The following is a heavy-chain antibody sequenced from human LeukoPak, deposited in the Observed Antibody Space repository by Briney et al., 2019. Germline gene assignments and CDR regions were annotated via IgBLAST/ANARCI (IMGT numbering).Heavy chain of an antibody. J-gene: IGHJ4*02. CDR3: ASGYSYGYDPLVYFDY. CDR1: GYSISSGYY. Sequence: SETLSLTCAVSGYSISSGYYWGWIRQPPGKGLEWIGSIYHSGSTYYNPSLKSRVTISVDTSKNQFSLKLSSVTAADTAVYYCASGYSYGYDPLVYFDYWGQGTLVTVSS. V-gene: IGHV4-38-2*01. CDR2: IYHSGST. D-gene: IGHD5-18*01.